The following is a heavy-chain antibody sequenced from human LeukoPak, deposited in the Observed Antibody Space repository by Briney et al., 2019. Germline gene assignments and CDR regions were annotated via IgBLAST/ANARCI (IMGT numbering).Heavy chain of an antibody. CDR1: GFTFTSSA. D-gene: IGHD5-18*01. Sequence: SVKVSCKASGFTFTSSAMQWVRQARGQRLEWIGWIVVGSGNTNYAQKFQERVTITRDMSTSTAYMELSSLRSEDTAVYYCAAAPDTAMSFDYWGQGTLVTVSS. CDR2: IVVGSGNT. J-gene: IGHJ4*02. CDR3: AAAPDTAMSFDY. V-gene: IGHV1-58*02.